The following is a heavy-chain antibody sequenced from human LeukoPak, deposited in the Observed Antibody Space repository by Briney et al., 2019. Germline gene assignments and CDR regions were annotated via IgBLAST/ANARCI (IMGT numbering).Heavy chain of an antibody. CDR1: GFTFSSYW. CDR2: IYNDGSS. Sequence: GGSLRLSCAASGFTFSSYWMHWVRQAPGKGLEWVSAIYNDGSSYYADSVKGRFTISRDNSKNTLYLQMNSLTVEDTAVYYCALDCCTGSRFDHWGQGTRVTVST. V-gene: IGHV3-53*01. CDR3: ALDCCTGSRFDH. D-gene: IGHD2-8*02. J-gene: IGHJ4*02.